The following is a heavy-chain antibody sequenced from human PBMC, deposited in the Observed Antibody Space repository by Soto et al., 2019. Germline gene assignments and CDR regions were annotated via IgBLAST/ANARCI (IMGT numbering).Heavy chain of an antibody. CDR3: ARTLWIPFDY. CDR2: INHSGST. CDR1: GGSLSGYY. V-gene: IGHV4-34*01. D-gene: IGHD5-12*01. J-gene: IGHJ4*02. Sequence: SETLSLTCAVYGGSLSGYYWSWIRQPPGKGLEWIGEINHSGSTNYNPSLKSRVTISVDTSKNQFSLKLSSVTAADTAVYYCARTLWIPFDYWGQGTLVTAPQ.